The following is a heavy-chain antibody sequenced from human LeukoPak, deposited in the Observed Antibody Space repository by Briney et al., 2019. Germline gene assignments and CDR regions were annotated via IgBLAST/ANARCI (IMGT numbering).Heavy chain of an antibody. D-gene: IGHD2-2*01. CDR2: IYHSGST. CDR1: GYSVSSGYY. Sequence: SETLSLTCAVSGYSVSSGYYWGWIRQPPGKGLEWIGSIYHSGSTYYNPSLKSRVTISVDTSKNQFSLKLSSVTAADTAVYYCARLQLLFAFYDYWGQGTLVTVSS. V-gene: IGHV4-38-2*01. CDR3: ARLQLLFAFYDY. J-gene: IGHJ4*02.